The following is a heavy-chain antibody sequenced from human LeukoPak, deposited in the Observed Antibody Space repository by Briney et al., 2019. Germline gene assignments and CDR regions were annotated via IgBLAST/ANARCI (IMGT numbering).Heavy chain of an antibody. CDR2: ISGSGGST. D-gene: IGHD2-8*01. CDR3: AKSAGGVGDYYFDY. Sequence: GGSLRLSCAASGFTFSSYAMSWVRQSPGKGLEWVSAISGSGGSTYYADSVKGRFTISRDNSKNTLYLQMNSLRAEGTAVYYCAKSAGGVGDYYFDYWGQGTLVTVSS. CDR1: GFTFSSYA. V-gene: IGHV3-23*01. J-gene: IGHJ4*02.